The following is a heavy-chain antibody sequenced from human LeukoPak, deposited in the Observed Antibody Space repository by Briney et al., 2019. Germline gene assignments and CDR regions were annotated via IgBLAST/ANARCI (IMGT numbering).Heavy chain of an antibody. D-gene: IGHD6-13*01. CDR1: GFTFSSYT. J-gene: IGHJ6*02. Sequence: GGSLRLSFAASGFTFSSYTMHWVRQAPGKGLEWVAVISYDGSNKYYADSVKGRFTISRDNSKNTLYLQMNSLRAEDTAVYYCARAYGQQRSGGMDVWGQGTTVTVSS. V-gene: IGHV3-30-3*01. CDR3: ARAYGQQRSGGMDV. CDR2: ISYDGSNK.